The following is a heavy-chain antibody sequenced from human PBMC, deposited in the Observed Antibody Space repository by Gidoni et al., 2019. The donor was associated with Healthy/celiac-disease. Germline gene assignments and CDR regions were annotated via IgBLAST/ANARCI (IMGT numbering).Heavy chain of an antibody. CDR1: GGTFSSYA. CDR2: IIPIFGTA. CDR3: ARDGGYYCSGGSCYATYYFDY. V-gene: IGHV1-69*01. J-gene: IGHJ4*02. Sequence: QVQLVQSGAEVKKPGSSVKVSCKASGGTFSSYAISWVRRAPGQGLEWMGGIIPIFGTANYAQKFQGRVTMTADESTSTAYMELSSLRSEDTAVYYCARDGGYYCSGGSCYATYYFDYWGQGTLVTVSS. D-gene: IGHD2-15*01.